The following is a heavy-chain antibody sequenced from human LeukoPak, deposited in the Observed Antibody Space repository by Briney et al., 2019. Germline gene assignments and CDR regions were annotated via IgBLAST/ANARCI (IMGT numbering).Heavy chain of an antibody. CDR2: INPNSGGT. V-gene: IGHV1-2*02. D-gene: IGHD3-22*01. Sequence: ASVKVSCKASGYTFTGYYMHWVRQAPGQGLEWMGWINPNSGGTNYAQKFQGRVTMTRDTSISTAYMELSSLRSEDTAVYYCARSDYYDSSGYLIDYWGQGTLVTVSS. CDR1: GYTFTGYY. J-gene: IGHJ4*02. CDR3: ARSDYYDSSGYLIDY.